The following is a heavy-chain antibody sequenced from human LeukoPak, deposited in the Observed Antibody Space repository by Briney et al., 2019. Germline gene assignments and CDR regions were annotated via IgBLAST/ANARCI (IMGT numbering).Heavy chain of an antibody. CDR3: ARHFTYYYDSSGYPRYAFDV. CDR2: MYYSGSS. D-gene: IGHD3-22*01. Sequence: SETLSLTCSVSGGSISGYYWSWIRQSPGKGLVWIGYMYYSGSSNYNPSLKSRVTISIDMSTNQFSLKLSSVTAADTALYYCARHFTYYYDSSGYPRYAFDVWGQGTMVTVSS. CDR1: GGSISGYY. V-gene: IGHV4-59*08. J-gene: IGHJ3*01.